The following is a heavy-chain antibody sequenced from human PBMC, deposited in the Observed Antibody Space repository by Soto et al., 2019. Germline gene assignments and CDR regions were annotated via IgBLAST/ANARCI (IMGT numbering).Heavy chain of an antibody. CDR2: IYWDDDK. CDR3: AHRRSSGWYAATDFDY. Sequence: QITLKESGPPLVKPTQTLTLTCTFSGFSLSTSGVGVGWIRQPPGKALEWLALIYWDDDKRYSPSLKSRLTITKDTSKNQVVLTMTTMDPVATATYYCAHRRSSGWYAATDFDYWGQGTLVPVSS. CDR1: GFSLSTSGVG. V-gene: IGHV2-5*02. D-gene: IGHD6-19*01. J-gene: IGHJ4*02.